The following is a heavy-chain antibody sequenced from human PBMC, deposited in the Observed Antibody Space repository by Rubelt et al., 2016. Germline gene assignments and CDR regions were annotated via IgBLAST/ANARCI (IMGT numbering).Heavy chain of an antibody. Sequence: QAQLQQWGAGLLSPSDTLSLTCAVYGGSFSGYYWSWIRQPPGKGLEWIGEINHSGSTNYNPSLTSRVTISVDTSKNQFSLKLSAVTAAATAVYYCARGNYYYGMDVWGQGTTVTVSS. CDR1: GGSFSGYY. CDR3: ARGNYYYGMDV. CDR2: INHSGST. J-gene: IGHJ6*02. V-gene: IGHV4-34*02.